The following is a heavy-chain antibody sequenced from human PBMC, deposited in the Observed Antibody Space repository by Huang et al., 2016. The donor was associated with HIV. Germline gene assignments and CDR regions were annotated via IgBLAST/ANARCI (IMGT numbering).Heavy chain of an antibody. CDR3: ARGKFDVLTGWDDTYYFDH. CDR1: GFNFGAFS. J-gene: IGHJ4*02. Sequence: EVKLVESGGRLVRPGGYLRLSCTASGFNFGAFSMVWVSQAPGKGLEWISYIRIDNGLTKYSDSVKGRFTISRDTAKNVVYVQMNRLRADDTAVYYCARGKFDVLTGWDDTYYFDHWGLGTLVTVSS. CDR2: IRIDNGLT. V-gene: IGHV3-48*01. D-gene: IGHD3-9*01.